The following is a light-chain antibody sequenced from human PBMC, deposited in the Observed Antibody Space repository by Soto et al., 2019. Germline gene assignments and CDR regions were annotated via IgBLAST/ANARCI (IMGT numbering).Light chain of an antibody. CDR2: DSS. CDR3: QQYDSFSST. Sequence: DIQRTQSPSTLSASVGDRVTITCRASQSISTWLAWYQQKPGRAPKLLIYDSSSLESGVPSRFSGSGSGTEFSLTISSLQPDDFATYYCQQYDSFSSTFGQGTRLEIK. V-gene: IGKV1-5*01. J-gene: IGKJ5*01. CDR1: QSISTW.